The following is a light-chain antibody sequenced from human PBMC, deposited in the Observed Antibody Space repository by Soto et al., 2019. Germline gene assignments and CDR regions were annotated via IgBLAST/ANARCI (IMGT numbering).Light chain of an antibody. CDR2: EVS. J-gene: IGLJ1*01. CDR3: CSYAGSITYV. Sequence: QSVLTQPASASGSPGQSITISCTGTSSDVGNDNLVSWYQQHPGKAPKFIIYEVSQRPAGVSYRFSGSKSGNTAYLTISGLQAEDEADYYCCSYAGSITYVFGTGTKVTV. CDR1: SSDVGNDNL. V-gene: IGLV2-23*02.